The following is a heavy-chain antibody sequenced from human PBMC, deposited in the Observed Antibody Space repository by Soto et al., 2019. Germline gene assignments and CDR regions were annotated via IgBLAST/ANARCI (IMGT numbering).Heavy chain of an antibody. CDR3: ARDNGDSSYYYYGMDV. J-gene: IGHJ6*02. D-gene: IGHD4-17*01. CDR1: EGTFSSYG. Sequence: SVKVSCKASEGTFSSYGINWVRQAPGQGLEWMGRIIPIFNVSDFAQTFQDRVTITAEESTSTAYMELSSLRSDDTAVYYCARDNGDSSYYYYGMDVWGQGTTVTSP. CDR2: IIPIFNVS. V-gene: IGHV1-69*13.